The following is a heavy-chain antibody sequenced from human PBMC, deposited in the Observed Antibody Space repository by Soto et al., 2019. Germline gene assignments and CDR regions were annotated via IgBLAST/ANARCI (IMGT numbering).Heavy chain of an antibody. Sequence: SETLSLTCAVYGGSFSGYYWSWIRQPPGKGLEWIGEINHSGSTNYNPSLKSRVTISVDTSKNQFSLKLSSVTAADTAVYYCARLSSEGFDPWGQGTLVTVFS. CDR3: ARLSSEGFDP. V-gene: IGHV4-34*01. CDR1: GGSFSGYY. J-gene: IGHJ5*02. CDR2: INHSGST.